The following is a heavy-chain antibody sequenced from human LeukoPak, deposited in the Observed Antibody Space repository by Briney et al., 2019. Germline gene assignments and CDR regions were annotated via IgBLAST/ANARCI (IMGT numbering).Heavy chain of an antibody. CDR1: GFPFSSYD. V-gene: IGHV3-64D*09. D-gene: IGHD2-15*01. CDR3: VRGYSFSPYGMDV. CDR2: ISDSGGST. J-gene: IGHJ6*02. Sequence: GGSLRLSCSASGFPFSSYDMHWVRHAPAKGLVYVSAISDSGGSTYYADSVKGRFTISRDNSKNTLYLQMISLRAEDTAVYFCVRGYSFSPYGMDVWGQGTTATVSS.